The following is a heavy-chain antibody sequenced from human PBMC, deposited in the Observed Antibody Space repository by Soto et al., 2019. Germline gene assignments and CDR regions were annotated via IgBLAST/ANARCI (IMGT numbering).Heavy chain of an antibody. Sequence: PGGSLRLSCAASGFTFSSYAMSWVRQAPGKGLEWVSVISDGSTTDYADSVRGRFTISRDNAKNTLYLQMNSLRAEDTAVYYCARDQGYCSGGSCYVAGYWGQGTLVTVSS. CDR1: GFTFSSYA. D-gene: IGHD2-15*01. J-gene: IGHJ4*02. V-gene: IGHV3-23*01. CDR2: ISDGSTT. CDR3: ARDQGYCSGGSCYVAGY.